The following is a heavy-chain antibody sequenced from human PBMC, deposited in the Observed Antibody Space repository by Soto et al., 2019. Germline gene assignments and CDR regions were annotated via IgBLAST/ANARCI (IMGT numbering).Heavy chain of an antibody. CDR3: ARERPTQATITTVGYSYAMDV. V-gene: IGHV1-46*01. Sequence: QVQLVQSGAEVKKPGASVKVSCKASGYTFTSYYMHWVRQAPGQGLEWMGIINPSGGSTSYAQKFQGRVTMTRDTSTSTVYMELSSLRSEDTDVYYCARERPTQATITTVGYSYAMDVWGQGTTVTVSS. D-gene: IGHD4-4*01. CDR1: GYTFTSYY. CDR2: INPSGGST. J-gene: IGHJ6*02.